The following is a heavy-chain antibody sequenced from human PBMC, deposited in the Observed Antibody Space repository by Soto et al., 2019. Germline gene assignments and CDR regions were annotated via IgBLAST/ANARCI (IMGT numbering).Heavy chain of an antibody. CDR2: ISSSSSYI. CDR1: GFTFSSYS. Sequence: EVQLVESGGGLVKPGGSLRLSCAASGFTFSSYSMNWVRQAAGKGLEWVSSISSSSSYIYYADSVKGRFTLSRDNAKNSLYLQMNSLRAEDTAVYYCATGIAVAGRGYWGQGTLVTVSS. D-gene: IGHD6-19*01. V-gene: IGHV3-21*01. J-gene: IGHJ4*02. CDR3: ATGIAVAGRGY.